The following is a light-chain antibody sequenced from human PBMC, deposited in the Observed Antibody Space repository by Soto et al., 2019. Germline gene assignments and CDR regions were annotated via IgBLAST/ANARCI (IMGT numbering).Light chain of an antibody. V-gene: IGLV2-14*01. CDR2: EVS. CDR3: SSYTSRTSVV. Sequence: QSALTQPASVSGSPGQSTPTSGTGPSVTVGRYNYVSWYQQYPGKAPKLIIFEVSIRPSGVSNRFSGSKSGTTASLTISGLQIEDEADYYCSSYTSRTSVVFGGGTKLTVL. J-gene: IGLJ2*01. CDR1: SVTVGRYNY.